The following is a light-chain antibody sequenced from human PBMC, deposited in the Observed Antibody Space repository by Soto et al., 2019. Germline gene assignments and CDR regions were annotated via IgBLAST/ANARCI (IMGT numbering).Light chain of an antibody. CDR2: ATS. V-gene: IGKV1-39*01. CDR3: QHNYGTPA. CDR1: QTISSP. J-gene: IGKJ5*01. Sequence: DIQITQSPSSLSASVGDRVTITCRASQTISSPLSWYQQKPGNVPEFLIYATSRLQSGVPSRFSGSRSGTDFTLTISSMQPEDFATYDCQHNYGTPAFGQGTRLEIK.